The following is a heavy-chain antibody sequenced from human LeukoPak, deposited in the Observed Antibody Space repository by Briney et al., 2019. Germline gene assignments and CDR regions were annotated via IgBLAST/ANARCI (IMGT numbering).Heavy chain of an antibody. CDR3: ARGDRSGWYQGSFDY. CDR2: ISAYNGNT. V-gene: IGHV1-18*04. J-gene: IGHJ4*02. CDR1: GYTFIGYY. Sequence: ASVKVSCKASGYTFIGYYMHWVRQAPGQGLEWMGWISAYNGNTNYAQKLQGRVTMTTDTSTSTAYMELRSVTSADTAVYYCARGDRSGWYQGSFDYRGQGTLVTVSS. D-gene: IGHD6-19*01.